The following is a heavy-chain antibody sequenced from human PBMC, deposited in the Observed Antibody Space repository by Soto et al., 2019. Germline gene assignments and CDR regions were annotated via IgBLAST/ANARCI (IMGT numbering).Heavy chain of an antibody. J-gene: IGHJ4*02. CDR2: ISGYNGNT. CDR3: ARVLGIAVAADY. V-gene: IGHV1-18*04. CDR1: GYTFTSYS. Sequence: QVQLVQSEGEMKRPGASVKVSCKASGYTFTSYSINWVRQAPGQGLEWMGWISGYNGNTNYAQKYQGRVTMTTDTSTSTIYMELRSLRSDDTAVYYCARVLGIAVAADYWGQGTLVTVSS. D-gene: IGHD6-19*01.